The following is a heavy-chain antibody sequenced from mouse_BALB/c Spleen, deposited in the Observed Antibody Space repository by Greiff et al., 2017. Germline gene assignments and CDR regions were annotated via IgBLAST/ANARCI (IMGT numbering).Heavy chain of an antibody. V-gene: IGHV1-61*01. CDR1: GYSFTSYW. CDR2: IHPSDSET. J-gene: IGHJ4*01. Sequence: QVQLQQPGAELVRPGASVKLSCKASGYSFTSYWMNWVKQRPGQGLEWIGIIHPSDSETRLNQKFKDKATLTVDKSSSTAYMQLSSPTSEDSAVYYCARRYYGSSYDWAVDYWGQGTSVTVSA. D-gene: IGHD1-1*01. CDR3: ARRYYGSSYDWAVDY.